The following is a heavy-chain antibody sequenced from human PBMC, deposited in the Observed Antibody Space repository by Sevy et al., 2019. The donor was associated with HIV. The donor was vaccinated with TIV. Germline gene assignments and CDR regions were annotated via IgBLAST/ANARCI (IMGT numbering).Heavy chain of an antibody. J-gene: IGHJ6*02. V-gene: IGHV3-49*03. CDR3: TSSPYMYGMDV. Sequence: GGSLRLSCTASGFSFGDYAMSWFRQAPGKGLEWVGFIISKAYGGTTEYAASVKGRFTISREDSKCIGYLQMNSLKSEDTALYYCTSSPYMYGMDVWGQGTTVTVSS. CDR2: IISKAYGGTT. D-gene: IGHD4-4*01. CDR1: GFSFGDYA.